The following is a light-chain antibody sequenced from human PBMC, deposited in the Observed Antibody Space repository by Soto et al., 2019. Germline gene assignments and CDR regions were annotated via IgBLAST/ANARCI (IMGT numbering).Light chain of an antibody. V-gene: IGKV1-27*01. J-gene: IGKJ1*01. CDR3: QKYNTVPWA. CDR2: AAS. CDR1: QDIKEY. Sequence: DIQMTQSPSSLSASVGDRVTITCRASQDIKEYVAWYQQKPGKVPKLLIFAASTLQSGVPSRFSGSGSGTDFTLTIGGLQPEDVATYYCQKYNTVPWAFGQGTKVEIK.